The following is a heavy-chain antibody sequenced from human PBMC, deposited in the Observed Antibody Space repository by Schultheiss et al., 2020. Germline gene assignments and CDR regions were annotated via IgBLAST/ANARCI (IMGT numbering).Heavy chain of an antibody. CDR1: GDSVSSNSAA. V-gene: IGHV6-1*01. J-gene: IGHJ6*02. Sequence: SQTLSLTCAISGDSVSSNSAAWNWIRQSPSRGLEWLGRTYYRSKWYNDYAVSVKSRITINPDTSKNQFSLQLNSVTPEDTAVYYCARLSRIAAAWRAVLYGMDFWGQATTGTV. D-gene: IGHD6-13*01. CDR2: TYYRSKWYN. CDR3: ARLSRIAAAWRAVLYGMDF.